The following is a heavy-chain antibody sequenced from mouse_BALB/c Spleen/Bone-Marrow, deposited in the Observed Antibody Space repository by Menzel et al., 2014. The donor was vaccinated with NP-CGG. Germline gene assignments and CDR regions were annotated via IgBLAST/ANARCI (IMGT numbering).Heavy chain of an antibody. Sequence: VKLVESGPGLVAPSQSLSITCTVSGFSLTGYGVSWVRQPPEKGLEWLGMIWGDGSTDYSSALKSRLSISKDNSKSQVFLKMNSLQPDDTARYYCARDSFLITRALDYWGQGTSVTVSS. J-gene: IGHJ4*01. V-gene: IGHV2-6-7*01. CDR2: IWGDGST. D-gene: IGHD2-4*01. CDR3: ARDSFLITRALDY. CDR1: GFSLTGYG.